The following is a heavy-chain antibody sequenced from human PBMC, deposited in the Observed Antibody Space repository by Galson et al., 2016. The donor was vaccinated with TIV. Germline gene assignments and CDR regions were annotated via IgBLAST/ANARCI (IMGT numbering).Heavy chain of an antibody. Sequence: SVKVSCKASGYPFTTSEINWVRQGPGQGLEWMGWMNPDNGNTGFAQKFKGRVTLTRDTSMSTAYMEMSGLRFEDTAVYYCARQPVDFSTGPINYYYGMDVWGQGTPVIVSS. V-gene: IGHV1-8*01. CDR2: MNPDNGNT. CDR1: GYPFTTSE. J-gene: IGHJ6*02. D-gene: IGHD3/OR15-3a*01. CDR3: ARQPVDFSTGPINYYYGMDV.